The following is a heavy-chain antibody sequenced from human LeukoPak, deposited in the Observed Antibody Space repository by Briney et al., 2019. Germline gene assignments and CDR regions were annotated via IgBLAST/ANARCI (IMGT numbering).Heavy chain of an antibody. D-gene: IGHD2-21*01. V-gene: IGHV3-7*01. CDR3: ARDALVMLQAFDI. CDR1: GFTFSSYW. Sequence: GGSLRLSCAASGFTFSSYWMSWVRQAPGKGLEWVADIKQDGSEKYYVDSVKGRFTISRDNAKNSLYLQMNSLRAEDTAVYYCARDALVMLQAFDIWGQGKMVTVSS. J-gene: IGHJ3*02. CDR2: IKQDGSEK.